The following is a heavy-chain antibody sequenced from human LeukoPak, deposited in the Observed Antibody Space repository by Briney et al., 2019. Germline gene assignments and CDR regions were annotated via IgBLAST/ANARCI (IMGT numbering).Heavy chain of an antibody. CDR1: GFTFSGSA. CDR2: IRSKANSYAT. CDR3: TRHTGWFGED. Sequence: PGGSLRLSCAASGFTFSGSAMHWVRQASGKGLEWVGRIRSKANSYATAYAASVEGRFTISRDDSKNTAYLQMNSLKTEDTAVYYCTRHTGWFGEDWGQGTLVTVSS. J-gene: IGHJ4*02. V-gene: IGHV3-73*01. D-gene: IGHD3-10*01.